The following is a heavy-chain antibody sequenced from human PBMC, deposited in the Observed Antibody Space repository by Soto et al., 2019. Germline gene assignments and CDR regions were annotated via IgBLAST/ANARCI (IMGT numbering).Heavy chain of an antibody. V-gene: IGHV3-23*01. CDR1: GLTFSSYA. J-gene: IGHJ6*02. D-gene: IGHD2-2*01. Sequence: EVQLLESGGGLVQPGGSLRLSCAASGLTFSSYAMSWVRQARGKGLEWVSAISGSGGTTYYADSVKGRFTISRDNSKNTLYLQMNSLRAEDTAVYYCAKKMEYQPNYYYYGMDVWGQGTTVTVSS. CDR3: AKKMEYQPNYYYYGMDV. CDR2: ISGSGGTT.